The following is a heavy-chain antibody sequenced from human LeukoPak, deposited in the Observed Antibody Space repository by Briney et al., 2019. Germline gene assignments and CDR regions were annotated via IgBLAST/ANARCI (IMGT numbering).Heavy chain of an antibody. D-gene: IGHD3-10*01. CDR2: INHSGST. Sequence: SETLSLTCAVYGGSFSGYYWSWIRQPPGKGLEWIGEINHSGSTNYNPSLKSRVTISVDTSKNQFSLKLSSVTAADTAVYYCARRITMVRGVMWDTFDYWGQGTLVTVSS. V-gene: IGHV4-34*01. J-gene: IGHJ4*02. CDR1: GGSFSGYY. CDR3: ARRITMVRGVMWDTFDY.